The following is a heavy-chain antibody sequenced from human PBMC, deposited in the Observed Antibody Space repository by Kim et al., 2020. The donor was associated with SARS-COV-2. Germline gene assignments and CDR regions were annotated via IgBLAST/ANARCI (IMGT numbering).Heavy chain of an antibody. CDR2: ISSSSGTI. CDR1: GFTFSNYN. V-gene: IGHV3-48*02. J-gene: IGHJ3*02. Sequence: GGSLRLSCAASGFTFSNYNMNWVRQAPGKGLEWVSYISSSSGTIKYADSVKGRFTISRDNAKNSLYLQMNSLRDDDTAVYYCARVSRVDAFDIWGQGTMVTVSS. CDR3: ARVSRVDAFDI.